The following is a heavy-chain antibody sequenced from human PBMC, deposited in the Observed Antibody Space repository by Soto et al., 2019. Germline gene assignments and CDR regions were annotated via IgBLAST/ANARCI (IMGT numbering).Heavy chain of an antibody. Sequence: QVQLVQSGAEVRTPGASVKVSCKASGYTFTSYDINWVRQATGQGPEWMGWMNPDSGNTGYVQKFQGRVTMTRNTPISTAYMELSSLSSEETAVYYCARSVGGSNVNFDYWGQGTLVTVSS. CDR2: MNPDSGNT. J-gene: IGHJ4*02. D-gene: IGHD3-10*01. CDR3: ARSVGGSNVNFDY. V-gene: IGHV1-8*01. CDR1: GYTFTSYD.